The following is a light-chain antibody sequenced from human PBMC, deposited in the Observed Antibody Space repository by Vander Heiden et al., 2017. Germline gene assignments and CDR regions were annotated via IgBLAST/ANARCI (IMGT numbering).Light chain of an antibody. CDR1: SSDVGGYHY. Sequence: QSALTQPPSASGSPGQSVTISCTRTSSDVGGYHYVSWYQQHPGKAHKIIIYEVTKRPSGVPERGAGSKSGNTAALTVSGLQAEDEADYYCSSYAGSHNVFGTGTKVTVL. CDR2: EVT. J-gene: IGLJ1*01. CDR3: SSYAGSHNV. V-gene: IGLV2-8*01.